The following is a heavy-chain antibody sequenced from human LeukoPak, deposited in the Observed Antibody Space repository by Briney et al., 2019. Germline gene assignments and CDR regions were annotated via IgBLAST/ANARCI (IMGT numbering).Heavy chain of an antibody. D-gene: IGHD3-22*01. CDR3: ARHRYYYDSSGYPFPYYFDY. J-gene: IGHJ4*02. V-gene: IGHV4-59*08. CDR2: IYYSGST. CDR1: GGSISSYY. Sequence: SETLSLTCTVSGGSISSYYWSWIRQPPGKGLEWIGYIYYSGSTNYNPSLKSRVTISVDTSKNQFSLKLSSVTAADTAVYYCARHRYYYDSSGYPFPYYFDYWGQGTLVTVSS.